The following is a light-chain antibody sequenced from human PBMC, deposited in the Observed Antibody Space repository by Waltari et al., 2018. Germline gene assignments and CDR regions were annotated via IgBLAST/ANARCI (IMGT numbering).Light chain of an antibody. CDR3: QQYGNLPPYT. J-gene: IGKJ2*01. CDR2: GAS. V-gene: IGKV3-15*01. Sequence: EVVLTQSPVTLSVSPGETVTLSCRASQSVASYLAWYQQKSGQAPRLLIYGASSRATGVPARVSGGGSATEFTLTISGLQSEDFAVYYCQQYGNLPPYTFGQGTQLEIK. CDR1: QSVASY.